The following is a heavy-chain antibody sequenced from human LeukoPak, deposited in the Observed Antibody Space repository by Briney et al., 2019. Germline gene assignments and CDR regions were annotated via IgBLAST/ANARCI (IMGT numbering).Heavy chain of an antibody. CDR1: GGSFSGYY. J-gene: IGHJ4*02. V-gene: IGHV4-59*10. D-gene: IGHD4-23*01. CDR3: ARNSGDF. Sequence: SETLSLTCGVYGGSFSGYYWSWIRQPAGKGLEWIGRIYSSGNTNYSPSLKSRVTMSLDASKNQFSLKLSSVTAADTAVYYCARNSGDFWGQGTLVTVSS. CDR2: IYSSGNT.